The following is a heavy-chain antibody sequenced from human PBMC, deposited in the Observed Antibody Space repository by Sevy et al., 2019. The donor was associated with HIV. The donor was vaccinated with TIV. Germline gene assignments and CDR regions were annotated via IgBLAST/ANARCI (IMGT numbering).Heavy chain of an antibody. CDR3: VKDSTGGYSSGWYAFDI. Sequence: GGSLRLSCAASGFTFDDYTMHWVRQAPGKGLEWVSLISWDGGSTYYADSVKGRFTISRDNSKNSLYLQMNSLRTEDTALYYCVKDSTGGYSSGWYAFDIWGQGTMVTVSS. D-gene: IGHD6-19*01. CDR2: ISWDGGST. CDR1: GFTFDDYT. V-gene: IGHV3-43*01. J-gene: IGHJ3*02.